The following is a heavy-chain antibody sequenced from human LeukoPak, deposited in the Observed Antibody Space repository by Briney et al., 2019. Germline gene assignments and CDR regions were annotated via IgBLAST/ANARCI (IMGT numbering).Heavy chain of an antibody. CDR2: ISSSGSTI. V-gene: IGHV3-48*03. CDR1: GFTFSSYE. D-gene: IGHD3-10*01. Sequence: GGSLRLSCAASGFTFSSYEMNWVRQAPGKGLEWVSYISSSGSTIYYADSVKGRFTISRDNSKNTVFLQMNSLRADDTAVYYCARSGQCDSWGQGTLVTVSS. J-gene: IGHJ4*02. CDR3: ARSGQCDS.